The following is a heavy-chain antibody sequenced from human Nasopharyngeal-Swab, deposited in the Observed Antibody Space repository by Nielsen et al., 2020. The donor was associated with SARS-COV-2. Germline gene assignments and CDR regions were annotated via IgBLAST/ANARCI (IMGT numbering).Heavy chain of an antibody. Sequence: ASVKVSCKASGYTFTSYYMHWVRQAPGQGLEWMGIINPSGGSTSYAQKFQGRVTITADESTSTAYMELSSLRSEDTAVYYCATQRDEMATSSSLGYWGQGTLVTVSS. V-gene: IGHV1-46*01. J-gene: IGHJ4*02. CDR2: INPSGGST. CDR1: GYTFTSYY. CDR3: ATQRDEMATSSSLGY. D-gene: IGHD5-24*01.